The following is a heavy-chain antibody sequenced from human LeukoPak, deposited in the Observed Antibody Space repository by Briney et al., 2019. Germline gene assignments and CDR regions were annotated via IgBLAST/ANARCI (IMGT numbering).Heavy chain of an antibody. CDR3: ARGDGVYVY. Sequence: GGSLRLSCAASGFTVSNNYMTWVRQAPGQGLEWVSVIYFGGTTYYADSVKGRFTISRDNSKNTVYLQMNSLRVEDTAVYYCARGDGVYVYWGQGTLVTVSS. V-gene: IGHV3-53*01. D-gene: IGHD5/OR15-5a*01. J-gene: IGHJ4*02. CDR2: IYFGGTT. CDR1: GFTVSNNY.